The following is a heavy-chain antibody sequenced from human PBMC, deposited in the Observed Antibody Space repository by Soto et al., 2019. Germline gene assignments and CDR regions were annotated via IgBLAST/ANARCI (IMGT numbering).Heavy chain of an antibody. CDR1: GCTCFDYG. CDR2: ISVKNGDT. D-gene: IGHD2-2*01. J-gene: IGHJ6*03. V-gene: IGHV1-18*01. Sequence: QVQLVQSGAEVKKPGASVKVSCKASGCTCFDYGVSWVRQAPGQGLEWMAWISVKNGDTNYAQKCQGRVTMTTVTAKHADHMEVRRLSSDDTAVYFSAIGVPARDYYSYYVDVWGTGNTVSVYS. CDR3: AIGVPARDYYSYYVDV.